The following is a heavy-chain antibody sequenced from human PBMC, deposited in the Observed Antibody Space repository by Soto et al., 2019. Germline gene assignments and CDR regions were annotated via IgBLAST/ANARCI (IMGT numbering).Heavy chain of an antibody. Sequence: TGGSLRLSCADSGFTFSTYAMNWVRQAPGKGLEWLSLISGSGGGTYYADSVKGRFTISRDNSKNTLYLQMISLRAEDTAVYYCAKDQGNTIVGASRGFDHWGQGNLVTVSS. CDR3: AKDQGNTIVGASRGFDH. CDR1: GFTFSTYA. V-gene: IGHV3-23*01. CDR2: ISGSGGGT. J-gene: IGHJ4*02. D-gene: IGHD1-26*01.